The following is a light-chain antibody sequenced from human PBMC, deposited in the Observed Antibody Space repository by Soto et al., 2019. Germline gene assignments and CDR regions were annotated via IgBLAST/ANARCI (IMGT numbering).Light chain of an antibody. J-gene: IGKJ5*01. V-gene: IGKV1-12*01. Sequence: IQMTQSPSSVSASVGDRVTITCRASQDLSSWLAWYQQKPGKAPKLLISAASSLQSGVPSRFSGSGSGTDFTLTISRLQPEDFATYFCQQLNSYPLTFGQGTRLEIK. CDR3: QQLNSYPLT. CDR1: QDLSSW. CDR2: AAS.